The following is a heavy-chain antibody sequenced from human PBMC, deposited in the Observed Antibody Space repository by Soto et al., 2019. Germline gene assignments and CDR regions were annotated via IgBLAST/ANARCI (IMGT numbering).Heavy chain of an antibody. CDR1: GYDFTNYW. Sequence: PGESLKISCNASGYDFTNYWIAWVRQTPGRGLEWMGMIYPGDSDIRYNPSFRGRVTISADKSITSAFVQWGSLKASDTAIYYCARFRAPRRQLISMSFHLWGLGTLVT. CDR2: IYPGDSDI. D-gene: IGHD6-13*01. V-gene: IGHV5-51*01. CDR3: ARFRAPRRQLISMSFHL. J-gene: IGHJ3*01.